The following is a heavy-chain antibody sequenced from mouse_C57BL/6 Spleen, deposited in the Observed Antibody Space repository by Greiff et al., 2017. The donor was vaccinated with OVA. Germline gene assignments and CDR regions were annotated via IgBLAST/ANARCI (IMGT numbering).Heavy chain of an antibody. Sequence: VQLQQSGAELVRPGASVKLSCKASGYTFTDYYINWVKQRPGQGLEWIARIYPGSGNPYYNEKFKGKATLTAEKSSSTAYMQLSSLTSEDSAVYFWARNDPPYFDYWGQGTTLTVSS. CDR2: IYPGSGNP. J-gene: IGHJ2*01. V-gene: IGHV1-76*01. CDR3: ARNDPPYFDY. CDR1: GYTFTDYY.